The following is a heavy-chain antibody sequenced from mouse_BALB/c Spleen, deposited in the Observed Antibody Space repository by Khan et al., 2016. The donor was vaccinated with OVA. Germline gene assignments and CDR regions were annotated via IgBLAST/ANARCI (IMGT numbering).Heavy chain of an antibody. J-gene: IGHJ3*01. CDR3: TRLAYYYNSEGFAY. D-gene: IGHD1-1*01. CDR2: ISTGGHST. Sequence: EVELVESGGDLVKPGGSLKLSCAVSGFTFSTYGMSWVRQTPDMRLEWVATISTGGHSTYYPDRVKGRFTISRDNAMNTLYLQMSILKSEDTAIYYCTRLAYYYNSEGFAYGGQGTLVAVSA. V-gene: IGHV5-6*01. CDR1: GFTFSTYG.